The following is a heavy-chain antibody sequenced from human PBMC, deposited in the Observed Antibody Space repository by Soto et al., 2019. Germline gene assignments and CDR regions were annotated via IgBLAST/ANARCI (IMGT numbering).Heavy chain of an antibody. CDR1: GYTFTGYY. D-gene: IGHD3-10*01. CDR2: INPNSGGT. V-gene: IGHV1-2*04. J-gene: IGHJ4*02. CDR3: ARAVAVGEDGNFDS. Sequence: ASVKVSCKASGYTFTGYYMHWVRQAPGQGLEWMGWINPNSGGTNYAQKFQGWVTMTRDTSISTAYMELSRLRSDDTAVYYCARAVAVGEDGNFDSWGQGTMVTVSS.